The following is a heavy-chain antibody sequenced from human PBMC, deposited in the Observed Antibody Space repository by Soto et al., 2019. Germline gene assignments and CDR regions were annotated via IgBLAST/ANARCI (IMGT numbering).Heavy chain of an antibody. D-gene: IGHD3-10*01. CDR2: IYHSGST. CDR3: AASGSNGQFDF. J-gene: IGHJ4*02. V-gene: IGHV4-30-2*02. Sequence: SETLSLTCAVSGGSISSGGYSWSWIRQPPGKGLEWIGYIYHSGSTYYTPSLKSRVTISVDTSKNQFSLKLSSVTAADTAVYYCAASGSNGQFDFWAQGTLVTVSS. CDR1: GGSISSGGYS.